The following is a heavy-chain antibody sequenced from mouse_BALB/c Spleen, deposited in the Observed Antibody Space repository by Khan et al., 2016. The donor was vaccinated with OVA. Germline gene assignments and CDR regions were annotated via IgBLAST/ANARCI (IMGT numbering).Heavy chain of an antibody. CDR3: TRIYRSDFDY. V-gene: IGHV1-20*01. J-gene: IGHJ2*01. D-gene: IGHD1-1*01. Sequence: VQLKQSGPELVRPGASVKISCKASGYSFTGYFMNWVMQSHEKSLEWIGRINPHIGETFYNQRFKDKATLTLDESSSTAHLELRSLTSEDSAVYYCTRIYRSDFDYWGQGTTLTVSS. CDR1: GYSFTGYF. CDR2: INPHIGET.